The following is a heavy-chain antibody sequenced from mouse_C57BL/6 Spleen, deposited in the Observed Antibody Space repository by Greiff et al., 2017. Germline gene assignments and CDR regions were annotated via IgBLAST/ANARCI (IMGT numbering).Heavy chain of an antibody. CDR3: TRPSTVVAFDD. D-gene: IGHD1-1*01. V-gene: IGHV1-15*01. CDR1: GYTFTDYE. CDR2: IDPETGGP. J-gene: IGHJ2*01. Sequence: VQLQQSGAELVRPGASVTLSCKASGYTFTDYEMHWVKQTPVHGLEWIGAIDPETGGPAYNQKFKGKAILTADKASNTAYMELRSLTSEDSAVYYCTRPSTVVAFDDWGQGTTLTVAS.